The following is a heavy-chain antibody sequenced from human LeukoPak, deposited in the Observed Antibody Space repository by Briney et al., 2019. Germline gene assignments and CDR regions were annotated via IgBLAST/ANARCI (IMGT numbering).Heavy chain of an antibody. CDR2: IKLDGSEE. Sequence: PGGSLRLSCAASGFTFSSSWMSWVRQAPATGLEWVANIKLDGSEEYYVDSVRGRFTISRDNAKNSLYLQMNSLRVEDTGVCYCARDQVGDFDYWGQGTLVTVAS. J-gene: IGHJ4*02. CDR3: ARDQVGDFDY. V-gene: IGHV3-7*01. CDR1: GFTFSSSW. D-gene: IGHD1-26*01.